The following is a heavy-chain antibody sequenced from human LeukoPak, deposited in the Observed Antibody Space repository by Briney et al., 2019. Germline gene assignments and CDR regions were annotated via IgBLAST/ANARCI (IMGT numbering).Heavy chain of an antibody. CDR3: ARGKRRFDF. CDR1: GFSFNDSY. J-gene: IGHJ4*02. CDR2: ISGSSSSM. Sequence: PGGSLRLPCAASGFSFNDSYMTWIRQAPGKGLEWVAYISGSSSSMYYADSVKGRFTISGDNARNSLYLNMSSLRADDTAVYYCARGKRRFDFWGQGTLVTVSS. V-gene: IGHV3-11*01.